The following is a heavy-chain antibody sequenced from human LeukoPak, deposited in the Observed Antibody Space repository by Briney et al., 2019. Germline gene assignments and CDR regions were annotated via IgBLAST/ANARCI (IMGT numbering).Heavy chain of an antibody. D-gene: IGHD3-3*01. J-gene: IGHJ4*02. Sequence: GGSLRLSCAASGFPVSSNYMSWVRQAPGKGLEWVSVIYSGGSTYYADSVKGRFTTSRDNSKNTLYLQMNSLRAEDTAVYYCARASYTNDFWSGYYDFDYWGQGTLVTVSS. CDR1: GFPVSSNY. CDR2: IYSGGST. V-gene: IGHV3-66*02. CDR3: ARASYTNDFWSGYYDFDY.